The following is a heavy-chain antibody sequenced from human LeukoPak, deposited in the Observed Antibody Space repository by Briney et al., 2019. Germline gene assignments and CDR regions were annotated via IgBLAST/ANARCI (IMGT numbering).Heavy chain of an antibody. CDR3: ARGTVRGAPMSYYYYMDV. V-gene: IGHV1-69*05. CDR2: IIPIFGTA. CDR1: GGTFSSYA. Sequence: ASVKVSCKASGGTFSSYAISWVRQAPGQGLEWMGGIIPIFGTANYAQKFQGRVTITTDESTSTAYMELSSLRSEDTAVYYCARGTVRGAPMSYYYYMDVWGKGTTVTVSS. D-gene: IGHD3-10*01. J-gene: IGHJ6*03.